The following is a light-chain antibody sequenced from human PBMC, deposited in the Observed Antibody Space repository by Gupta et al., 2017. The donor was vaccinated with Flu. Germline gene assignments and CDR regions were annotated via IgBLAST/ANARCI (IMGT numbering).Light chain of an antibody. Sequence: SLGERATINCKSSQSGLYSSNSKNYLAWYQQKPGQPPKLLIHWASTRDSGVPDRFSGSGSGTDFTLTISSLQAEDVAVYFCLQYDTTLLTFGGGTKVEI. CDR2: WAS. J-gene: IGKJ4*01. CDR1: QSGLYSSNSKNY. V-gene: IGKV4-1*01. CDR3: LQYDTTLLT.